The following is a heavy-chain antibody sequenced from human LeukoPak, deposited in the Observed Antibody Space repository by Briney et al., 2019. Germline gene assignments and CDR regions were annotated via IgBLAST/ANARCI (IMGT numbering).Heavy chain of an antibody. CDR3: ARTNSGYDSFYY. V-gene: IGHV3-11*03. CDR1: GFTFNDYY. J-gene: IGHJ4*02. Sequence: SGGSLRLSCAASGFTFNDYYMSWIRQAPGKGLEWVSYISGSTGYTNYADSVKGRFTISRDNAKNSLFLHMNSLRADDTAVYYCARTNSGYDSFYYWGQGTLVTVSS. CDR2: ISGSTGYT. D-gene: IGHD5-12*01.